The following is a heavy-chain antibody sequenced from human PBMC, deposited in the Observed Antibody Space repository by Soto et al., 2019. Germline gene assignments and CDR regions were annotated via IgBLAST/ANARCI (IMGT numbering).Heavy chain of an antibody. V-gene: IGHV4-61*01. CDR3: ARARVTPASTFAF. CDR2: IYFSGST. Sequence: PSETLSLTCNVSGASVSSGSHYWSWIRQPPGKGLEWIGHIYFSGSTKYNPSLESRVTISVDMSKNQFSLRVISVTAADTAVYYCARARVTPASTFAFWGQGTLVTVSS. J-gene: IGHJ4*02. CDR1: GASVSSGSHY. D-gene: IGHD2-2*01.